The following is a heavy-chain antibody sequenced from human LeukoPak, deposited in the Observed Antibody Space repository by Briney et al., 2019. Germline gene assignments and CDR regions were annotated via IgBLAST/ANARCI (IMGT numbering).Heavy chain of an antibody. CDR1: GGSFSGYY. J-gene: IGHJ4*02. CDR2: INHSGST. Sequence: SETLSLTCAVYGGSFSGYYWSWIRQPPGKGLEWIGEINHSGSTNYNPSLKSRVTISVDTSKNQFSLKLSSVTAADTAVYYCARAVTTRYYFDYWGQGTLVTVSS. CDR3: ARAVTTRYYFDY. V-gene: IGHV4-34*01. D-gene: IGHD4-17*01.